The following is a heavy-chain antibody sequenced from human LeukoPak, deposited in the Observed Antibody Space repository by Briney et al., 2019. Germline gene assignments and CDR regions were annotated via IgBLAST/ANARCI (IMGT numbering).Heavy chain of an antibody. V-gene: IGHV4-4*02. J-gene: IGHJ5*02. Sequence: SGTLSLTCGVSGGSVSNTNWWTWVRQPPGKGLEWIGEIYHSGSTNYNPSLKSRVTISVDKSKNQFSLKLSSVTAADTAVYYCARTSRINMVLDPWGQGTLVTVSS. CDR1: GGSVSNTNW. D-gene: IGHD3-10*01. CDR2: IYHSGST. CDR3: ARTSRINMVLDP.